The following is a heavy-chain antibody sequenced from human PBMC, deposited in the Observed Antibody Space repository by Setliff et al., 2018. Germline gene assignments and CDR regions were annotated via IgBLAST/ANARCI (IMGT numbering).Heavy chain of an antibody. Sequence: PSETLSLTCTVSGGSISSSSYYWGWIRQPPGKGLEWIGSIYYSGSTYYNPSLKSRVTISVDTSKNQFSLKLGSVTAADTAVYYCARDKPEGYNFWSGYLGGGLMDVWGQGTTVTVSS. CDR1: GGSISSSSYY. J-gene: IGHJ6*02. V-gene: IGHV4-39*07. D-gene: IGHD3-3*01. CDR2: IYYSGST. CDR3: ARDKPEGYNFWSGYLGGGLMDV.